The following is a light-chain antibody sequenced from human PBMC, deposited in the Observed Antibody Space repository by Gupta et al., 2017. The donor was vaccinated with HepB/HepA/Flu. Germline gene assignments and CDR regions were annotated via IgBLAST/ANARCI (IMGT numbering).Light chain of an antibody. CDR1: KSLLHSNGYNF. Sequence: DIVRTQSPLSLPVPSGAPASISCRSSKSLLHSNGYNFLDWYLQKPGQSPQLLIYLGSNRASGVPDRFSGSGSGTDFTLNISRVEAEDVGVYYCMQALQTPTFGRGTKVEIK. V-gene: IGKV2-28*01. J-gene: IGKJ1*01. CDR3: MQALQTPT. CDR2: LGS.